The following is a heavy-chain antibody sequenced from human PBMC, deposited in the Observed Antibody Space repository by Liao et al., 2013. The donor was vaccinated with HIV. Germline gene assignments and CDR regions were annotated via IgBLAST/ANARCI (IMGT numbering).Heavy chain of an antibody. CDR2: IHYSGTT. D-gene: IGHD3-10*01. V-gene: IGHV4-30-4*08. Sequence: QVQLQESGPGLVKPSQTLSLTCTVSGGSISSGDYYWSWIRQPPGKGLEWIGYIHYSGTTYYNPSLKSRVTISVDTSKNQFSLKLSSVTAADTAVYYCARDQPYYYGSGRSAFEIWGQGTMVTVSS. CDR3: ARDQPYYYGSGRSAFEI. J-gene: IGHJ3*02. CDR1: GGSISSGDYY.